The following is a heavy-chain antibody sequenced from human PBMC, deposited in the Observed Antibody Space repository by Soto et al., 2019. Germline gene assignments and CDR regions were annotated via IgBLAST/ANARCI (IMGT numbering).Heavy chain of an antibody. J-gene: IGHJ4*02. D-gene: IGHD2-8*02. CDR1: GYSFTSYW. CDR2: IDPSDSYT. Sequence: HGESLKISCKGSGYSFTSYWISWVRQMPGKGLEWMGRIDPSDSYTNYSPSFQGHVTISADKSISTAYLQWSSLKASDTAIYFCASSVLVTSTMNYFDLWGQGTLVTVSS. CDR3: ASSVLVTSTMNYFDL. V-gene: IGHV5-10-1*01.